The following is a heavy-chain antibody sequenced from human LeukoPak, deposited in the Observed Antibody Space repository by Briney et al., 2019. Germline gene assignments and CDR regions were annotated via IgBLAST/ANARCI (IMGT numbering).Heavy chain of an antibody. V-gene: IGHV3-21*01. Sequence: GGSLRLSCAASGFTFSNYNMNWVRQAPGKGLEWVSSISSSSSYIYYADSVKGRFTISRDNTKNSLYLQMNSLRAEDTAVYYCARDSPYGTAGYWGQGSLVTVSS. CDR3: ARDSPYGTAGY. CDR2: ISSSSSYI. D-gene: IGHD2-8*02. CDR1: GFTFSNYN. J-gene: IGHJ4*02.